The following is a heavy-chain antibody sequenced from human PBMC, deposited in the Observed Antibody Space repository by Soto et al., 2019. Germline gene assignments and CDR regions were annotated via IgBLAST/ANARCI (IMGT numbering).Heavy chain of an antibody. CDR2: IYWDDDK. J-gene: IGHJ4*02. Sequence: SGPTLLNPTQTLTLTCTFSGFSLSTSGEGVGWVRQPPGTALEWLALIYWDDDKRYSPSLKSRLTITKDTSKNQVVLTMTNMDPADTATYYCAHNPRSSSTHLPISSRRAAHRVLFGSWGEGNLINVS. CDR1: GFSLSTSGEG. V-gene: IGHV2-5*02. D-gene: IGHD2-15*01. CDR3: AHNPRSSSTHLPISSRRAAHRVLFGS.